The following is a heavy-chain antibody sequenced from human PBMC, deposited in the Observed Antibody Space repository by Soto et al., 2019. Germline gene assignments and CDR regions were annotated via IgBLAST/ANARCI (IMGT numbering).Heavy chain of an antibody. D-gene: IGHD6-6*01. CDR2: IIPIFGTA. Sequence: SVKVSCKASGGTFSSYAISWVRQAPGQWLEWMGGIIPIFGTANYAQKFQGRVTITADESTSTAYMELSSLRSEDTAVYYCARDGDYSSSSGGFDYWGQGTLVTVSS. CDR1: GGTFSSYA. J-gene: IGHJ4*02. V-gene: IGHV1-69*13. CDR3: ARDGDYSSSSGGFDY.